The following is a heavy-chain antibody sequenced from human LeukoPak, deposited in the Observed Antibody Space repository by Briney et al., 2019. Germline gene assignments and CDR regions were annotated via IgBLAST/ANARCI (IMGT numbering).Heavy chain of an antibody. CDR2: ISSSGSTI. CDR1: GFTFSSSW. J-gene: IGHJ6*03. Sequence: QPGGSLRLSCAASGFTFSSSWMNWVRQAPGKGLEWVSYISSSGSTIYYADSVKGRFTISRDNAKNSLYLQMNSLRAEDTAVYYCARAVWFGEFPPYYYYMDVWGKGTTVTISS. D-gene: IGHD3-10*01. V-gene: IGHV3-48*04. CDR3: ARAVWFGEFPPYYYYMDV.